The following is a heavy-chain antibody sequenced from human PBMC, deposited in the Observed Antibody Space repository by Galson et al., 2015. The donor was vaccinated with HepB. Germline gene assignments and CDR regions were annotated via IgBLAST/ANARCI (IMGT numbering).Heavy chain of an antibody. Sequence: SLRLSCAASGFSFSTYAMAWLRQAPDKSLHWVAVISNDGRYQFYGDSVRGRFTISRDNFKNTLYLQMSSLGREETGTYFCAREKVASSAFDLWGQGTVVAISS. CDR1: GFSFSTYA. J-gene: IGHJ3*01. CDR2: ISNDGRYQ. CDR3: AREKVASSAFDL. V-gene: IGHV3-30*03.